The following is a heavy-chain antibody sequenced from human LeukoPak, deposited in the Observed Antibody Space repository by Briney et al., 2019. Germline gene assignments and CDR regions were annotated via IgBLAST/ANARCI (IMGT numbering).Heavy chain of an antibody. D-gene: IGHD6-19*01. CDR2: MNPNSGNT. V-gene: IGHV1-8*02. CDR3: ARSGSGWYSSHYYYYMDV. J-gene: IGHJ6*03. Sequence: GASVKVSCKASGYTFTGYYMHWVRQATGQGLEWMGWMNPNSGNTGYAQKFQGRVTMTRNTSISTAYMELSSLRSEDTAVYYCARSGSGWYSSHYYYYMDVWGKGTTVTISS. CDR1: GYTFTGYY.